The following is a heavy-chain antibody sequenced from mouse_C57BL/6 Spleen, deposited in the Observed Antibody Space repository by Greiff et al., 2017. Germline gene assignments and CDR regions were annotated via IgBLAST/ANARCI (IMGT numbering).Heavy chain of an antibody. CDR1: GYSITSGYD. CDR3: ARAYYSNYDWYFDV. CDR2: ISYSGST. V-gene: IGHV3-1*01. D-gene: IGHD2-5*01. Sequence: EVKLMESGPGMVKPSQSLSLTCTVTGYSITSGYDWHWIRHFPGNKLEWMGYISYSGSTNYNPSLKSRISITHDTSKNHFFLKLNSVTTEDTATYYCARAYYSNYDWYFDVWGTGTTVTVSS. J-gene: IGHJ1*03.